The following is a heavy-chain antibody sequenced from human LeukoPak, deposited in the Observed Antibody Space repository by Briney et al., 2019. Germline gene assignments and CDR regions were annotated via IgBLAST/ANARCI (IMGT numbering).Heavy chain of an antibody. CDR1: GYTFTSYG. Sequence: ASVKVSCTASGYTFTSYGISWVRQAPGQGLEWMGWISAYNGNTNYAQKLQGRVTMTTDTSTSTAYMELRSLRSDDTAVYYCARVRFYSSSWPGLGNYYRDVGGKGTRVPVPS. CDR3: ARVRFYSSSWPGLGNYYRDV. D-gene: IGHD6-13*01. CDR2: ISAYNGNT. J-gene: IGHJ6*03. V-gene: IGHV1-18*01.